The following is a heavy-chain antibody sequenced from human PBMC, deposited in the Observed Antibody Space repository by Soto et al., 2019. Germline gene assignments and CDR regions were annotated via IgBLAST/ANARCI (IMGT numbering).Heavy chain of an antibody. D-gene: IGHD5-18*01. Sequence: GGSLRLSCSASGFTFSSYAMHWVRQAPGKGLEYVSAISSNGGSTYYADSVKGRFTISRDNSKNTLYLQMSSLRAEDTAVYYCLKEWGHSYCYLHYWGQGTLVTVSS. CDR1: GFTFSSYA. V-gene: IGHV3-64D*06. CDR3: LKEWGHSYCYLHY. CDR2: ISSNGGST. J-gene: IGHJ4*02.